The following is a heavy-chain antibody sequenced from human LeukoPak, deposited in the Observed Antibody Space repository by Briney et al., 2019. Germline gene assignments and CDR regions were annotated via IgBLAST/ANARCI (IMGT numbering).Heavy chain of an antibody. CDR2: IYYSGST. V-gene: IGHV4-59*01. CDR1: GGSISSYY. D-gene: IGHD6-19*01. CDR3: VRAGIMAGTNFDY. Sequence: SETLSLTRTVSGGSISSYYWSWIRQPPGKGLEWIGYIYYSGSTNYNPSLKSRVTISVDTSKNQFSLKLSSVTAADTAVYYCVRAGIMAGTNFDYWGQGTLVTVSS. J-gene: IGHJ4*02.